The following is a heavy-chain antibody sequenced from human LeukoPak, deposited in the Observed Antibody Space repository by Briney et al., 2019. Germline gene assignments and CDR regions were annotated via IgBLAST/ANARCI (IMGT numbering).Heavy chain of an antibody. CDR1: GFTLSSYS. D-gene: IGHD3-3*01. J-gene: IGHJ6*02. V-gene: IGHV3-48*01. CDR3: ARDQRYYDFWSGTGYGMDV. Sequence: PGGSLRLSCAASGFTLSSYSMNWVRQAPGKGLEWVSYISSSSSTIYYAGSVKGRFTISRDNAKNSLYLQMNSLRAEDTAVYYCARDQRYYDFWSGTGYGMDVRGQGTTVTVSS. CDR2: ISSSSSTI.